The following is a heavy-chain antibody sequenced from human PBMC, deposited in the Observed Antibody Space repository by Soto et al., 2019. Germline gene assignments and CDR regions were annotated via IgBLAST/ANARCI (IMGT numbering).Heavy chain of an antibody. Sequence: RGESLKISCQGSGYAFSSYWIAWVRQMPGKGLEWMGIIYPGDSDTRYSPSFQGQVTISADKSISTAYLQWSSLKASDTAMYYCARSPGIQLWYGFHAFDIWGQGTMVTVSS. J-gene: IGHJ3*02. CDR3: ARSPGIQLWYGFHAFDI. CDR2: IYPGDSDT. D-gene: IGHD5-18*01. V-gene: IGHV5-51*01. CDR1: GYAFSSYW.